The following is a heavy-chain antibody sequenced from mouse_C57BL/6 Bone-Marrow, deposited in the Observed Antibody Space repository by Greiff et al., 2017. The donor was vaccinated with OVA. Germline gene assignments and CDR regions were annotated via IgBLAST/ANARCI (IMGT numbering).Heavy chain of an antibody. CDR3: ARRGLSTWFAY. CDR2: IYPGSGNT. D-gene: IGHD1-1*02. Sequence: QVQLQQSGPELVKPGASVKISCKASGYSFTSYYIHWVKQRHGQGLEWIGWIYPGSGNTKYNEKFKGKATLTADTSSSTAYMQLSSLTSEDSAVYYCARRGLSTWFAYWGQGTLVTVSA. V-gene: IGHV1-66*01. J-gene: IGHJ3*01. CDR1: GYSFTSYY.